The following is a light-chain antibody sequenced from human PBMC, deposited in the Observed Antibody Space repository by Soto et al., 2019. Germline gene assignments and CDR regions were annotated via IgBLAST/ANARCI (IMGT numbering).Light chain of an antibody. CDR3: QQRSNWPSLT. CDR1: QSVSSY. J-gene: IGKJ4*01. CDR2: DAS. V-gene: IGKV3-11*01. Sequence: EIVLTQSPATLSLSPGERATLSCRASQSVSSYLAWSQQKPCQAPKLRIYDASNMATCFPVRFSGSGAGTDFPLTISILEHEHFAVYYCQQRSNWPSLTFGAGTKVEIK.